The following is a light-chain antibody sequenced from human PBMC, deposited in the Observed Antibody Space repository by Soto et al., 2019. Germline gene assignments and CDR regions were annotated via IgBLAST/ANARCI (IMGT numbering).Light chain of an antibody. CDR2: LGS. V-gene: IGKV2-28*01. Sequence: DIVMTQSPLSLHVTPGEPASISCRSSQSFLSTNGYNYLVWYLQRPGQSPQLLIYLGSNRASGVPDRFSGSGSGTDFTLKISRVEAEDVGVYYCMQVIQTPPTFGQGTKVEIK. CDR3: MQVIQTPPT. J-gene: IGKJ1*01. CDR1: QSFLSTNGYNY.